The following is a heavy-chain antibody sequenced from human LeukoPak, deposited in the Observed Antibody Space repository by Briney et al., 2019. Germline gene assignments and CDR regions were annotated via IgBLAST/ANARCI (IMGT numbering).Heavy chain of an antibody. D-gene: IGHD2-15*01. CDR1: GFTFSRYW. CDR2: INSDGSST. CDR3: AREYSTGFDP. J-gene: IGHJ5*02. V-gene: IGHV3-74*01. Sequence: GGSPRLSCAVSGFTFSRYWMHWGRQAPGKGLVWVSRINSDGSSTSYADSVKGRFTISRDNAKNTLYLQMNSLRAEDTAVYYCAREYSTGFDPWGQGTLVTVSS.